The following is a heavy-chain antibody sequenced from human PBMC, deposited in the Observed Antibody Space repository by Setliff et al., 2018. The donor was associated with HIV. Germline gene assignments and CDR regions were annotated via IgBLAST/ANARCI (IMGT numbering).Heavy chain of an antibody. CDR3: LRETGVNVAADGRGYHTFDF. J-gene: IGHJ3*01. CDR1: GSSISSNYY. D-gene: IGHD2-8*02. V-gene: IGHV4-38-2*02. Sequence: SETLSLTCTVSGSSISSNYYWAWVRQAPGKGLEYIGTIFHRGGTFNNPSLKSRVTMSVDTSKNQFSLKLTSVTAADTAIYYCLRETGVNVAADGRGYHTFDFWGRGTMVTVSS. CDR2: IFHRGGT.